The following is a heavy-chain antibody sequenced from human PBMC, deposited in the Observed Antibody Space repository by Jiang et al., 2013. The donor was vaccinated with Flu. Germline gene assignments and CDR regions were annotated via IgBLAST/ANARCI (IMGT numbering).Heavy chain of an antibody. V-gene: IGHV4-34*01. Sequence: LLKPSETLSLTCAVYGGSFSGYYWSWIRQPPGKGLEWIGEINHSGSTNYNPSLKSRVTISVDTSKNQFSLKLSSVTAADTAVYYCACDRDYGDYAGPRRNVWGQGTTVTVSS. D-gene: IGHD4-17*01. CDR2: INHSGST. CDR1: GGSFSGYY. CDR3: ACDRDYGDYAGPRRNV. J-gene: IGHJ6*02.